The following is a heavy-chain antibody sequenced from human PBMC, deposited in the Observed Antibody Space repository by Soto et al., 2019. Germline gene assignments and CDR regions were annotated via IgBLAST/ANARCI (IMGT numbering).Heavy chain of an antibody. V-gene: IGHV1-18*01. J-gene: IGHJ3*01. CDR3: AGARGYYDIILDLGRAVDL. Sequence: QVQLVQSGAEVKKPGASVKVSCKASGYTFTSYGISWVRQAPGQGLDWMGWISAYNGDTNYPDKFQGRVTMNTDTSTGTAYMEQGSLRSHDTAGYYCAGARGYYDIILDLGRAVDLGGQGTVVTVSS. CDR1: GYTFTSYG. D-gene: IGHD3-9*01. CDR2: ISAYNGDT.